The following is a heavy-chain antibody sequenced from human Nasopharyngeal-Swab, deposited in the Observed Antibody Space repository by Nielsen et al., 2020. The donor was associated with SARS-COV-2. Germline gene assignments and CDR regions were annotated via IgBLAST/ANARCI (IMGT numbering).Heavy chain of an antibody. CDR3: AKDDVVRGDAFDI. CDR2: ISPSGGST. CDR1: GFTFNIYP. Sequence: GGSLTLSCIASGFTFNIYPMAWVRRPAGRGLQWVAGISPSGGSTYYTDSVKGRSAVSRDNSRNTLYLQMHSLRVEDTALYYCAKDDVVRGDAFDIWGQGTMVTVSS. V-gene: IGHV3-23*01. J-gene: IGHJ3*02. D-gene: IGHD3-10*01.